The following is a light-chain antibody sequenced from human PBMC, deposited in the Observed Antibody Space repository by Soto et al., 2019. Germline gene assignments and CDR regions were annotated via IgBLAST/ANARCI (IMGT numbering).Light chain of an antibody. CDR3: AAWDDNVDGVL. CDR2: SNN. J-gene: IGLJ2*01. Sequence: QAVVTQPPSASGTPGQRVTISCSGSSYNVGTNTINWYQLLPGAAPKVLVYSNNQRPSGVPDRFSGSKSGTSASLAISGLQSEDEADYYCAAWDDNVDGVLYGGGTKVTVL. V-gene: IGLV1-44*01. CDR1: SYNVGTNT.